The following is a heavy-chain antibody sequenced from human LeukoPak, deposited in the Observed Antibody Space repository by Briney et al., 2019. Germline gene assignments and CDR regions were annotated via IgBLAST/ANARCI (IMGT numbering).Heavy chain of an antibody. Sequence: SETLSLTCAVYGGSFSGYYWSWIRQPPGKGLECIGEINHSGSTNYNPSLKSRVTISVDTSKNQFSLKLSSVTAADTAVYYCARGRRRYYDSSGYTYYFDYWGQGTLVTVSS. CDR1: GGSFSGYY. CDR3: ARGRRRYYDSSGYTYYFDY. J-gene: IGHJ4*02. D-gene: IGHD3-22*01. V-gene: IGHV4-34*01. CDR2: INHSGST.